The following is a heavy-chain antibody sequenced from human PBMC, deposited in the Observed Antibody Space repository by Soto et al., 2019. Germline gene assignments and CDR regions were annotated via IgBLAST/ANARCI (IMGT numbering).Heavy chain of an antibody. Sequence: GGSLRLSCEASGFSIRSFNMSWVRQAPGKGLEWVSSISGGVGSTYYADSVKGRFTISRDNSKNTLSLQMNSLRAEDTAVYYCARSGSYSWLPYWGQGTLVTVSS. CDR2: ISGGVGST. CDR1: GFSIRSFN. V-gene: IGHV3-23*01. CDR3: ARSGSYSWLPY. J-gene: IGHJ4*02. D-gene: IGHD1-26*01.